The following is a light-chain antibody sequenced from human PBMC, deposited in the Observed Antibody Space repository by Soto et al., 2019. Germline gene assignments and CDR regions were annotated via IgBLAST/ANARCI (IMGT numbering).Light chain of an antibody. CDR2: DVS. CDR1: QSVSGW. Sequence: DIQMTQSPSTLYASVGDRVTITCRASQSVSGWLAWYQQKPGKAPTLLIFDVSRLEVGVPSRFRGGGSGTEFTLTITILQPDDFATYYCQQYSTYFYSFGQGTKLQFK. V-gene: IGKV1-5*01. J-gene: IGKJ2*03. CDR3: QQYSTYFYS.